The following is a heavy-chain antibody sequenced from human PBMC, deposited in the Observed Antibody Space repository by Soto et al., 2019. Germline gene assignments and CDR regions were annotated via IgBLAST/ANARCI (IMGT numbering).Heavy chain of an antibody. Sequence: GASVKVSCKASGYTFTSYYMHWVRQAPGQGLEWMGIINPSGGSTSYAQKFQGRVTMTRDTSTSTVYMELSSLRSEDTAVYYCATWKRTYCSSSSCRSYFYYYMDVWGKGTTVTVSS. J-gene: IGHJ6*03. CDR2: INPSGGST. CDR1: GYTFTSYY. V-gene: IGHV1-46*01. CDR3: ATWKRTYCSSSSCRSYFYYYMDV. D-gene: IGHD2-2*01.